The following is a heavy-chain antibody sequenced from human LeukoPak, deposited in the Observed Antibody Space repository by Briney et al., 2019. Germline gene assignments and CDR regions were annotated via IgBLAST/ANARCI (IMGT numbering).Heavy chain of an antibody. CDR2: IIPIFGTA. CDR3: ARGGVAAAGTGWD. Sequence: GASVKVSCKASGGTFSSYAISWVRQAPGQGLEWMGGIIPIFGTANYAQKFQGRVTITADESTSTAYMELSSLRSEDTAVYYCARGGVAAAGTGWDWGQGTLVTVSS. D-gene: IGHD6-13*01. CDR1: GGTFSSYA. V-gene: IGHV1-69*13. J-gene: IGHJ4*02.